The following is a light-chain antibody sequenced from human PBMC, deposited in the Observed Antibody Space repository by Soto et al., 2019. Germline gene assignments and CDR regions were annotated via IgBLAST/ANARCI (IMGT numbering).Light chain of an antibody. CDR3: SLYTSENTYV. CDR2: EAS. Sequence: QSALTQPPSVSGPPGQSVTISCTGTSPDFVSYNRVSWYQQPPGTAPKLIIYEASNRPSGVPDRFSGSKSGNTASLTISGLQAADEADYYCSLYTSENTYVFGTGTKGTVL. V-gene: IGLV2-18*01. J-gene: IGLJ1*01. CDR1: SPDFVSYNR.